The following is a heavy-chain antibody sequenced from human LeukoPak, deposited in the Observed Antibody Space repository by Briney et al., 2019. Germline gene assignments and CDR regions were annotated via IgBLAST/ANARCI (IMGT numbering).Heavy chain of an antibody. CDR1: GFTFSSYS. Sequence: GGSLRLSCAASGFTFSSYSMNWVRQAPGKGLEWVSVIYSGGSTYYADSVKGRFTISRDNSKNTLYLQMNSLRAEDTAVYYCASDIVVVVAAPTGAFDIWGQGTMVTVSS. V-gene: IGHV3-66*01. D-gene: IGHD2-15*01. J-gene: IGHJ3*02. CDR3: ASDIVVVVAAPTGAFDI. CDR2: IYSGGST.